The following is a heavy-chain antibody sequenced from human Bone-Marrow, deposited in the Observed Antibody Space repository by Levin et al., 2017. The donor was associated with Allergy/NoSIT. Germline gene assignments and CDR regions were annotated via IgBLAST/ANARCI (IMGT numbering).Heavy chain of an antibody. CDR3: AKAPSYYYDSSGYYYGGLVAFDI. V-gene: IGHV3-23*01. CDR1: GFTFSSYA. D-gene: IGHD3-22*01. J-gene: IGHJ3*02. CDR2: ISGSGGST. Sequence: GGSLRLSCAASGFTFSSYAMSWVRQAPGKGLEWVSAISGSGGSTYYADSVKGRFTISRDNSKNTLYLQMNSLRAEDTAVYYCAKAPSYYYDSSGYYYGGLVAFDIWGQGTMVTVSS.